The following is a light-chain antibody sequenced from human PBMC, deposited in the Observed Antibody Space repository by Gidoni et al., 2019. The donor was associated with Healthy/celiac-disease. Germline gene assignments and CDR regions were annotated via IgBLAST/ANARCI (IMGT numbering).Light chain of an antibody. V-gene: IGLV1-40*01. CDR3: QSFDSSLSGSV. Sequence: QSVLTQPPSVSGAPGQRVTISCTGSSSDIGAGYDVHWYQHLPRTAPKLLIPGNNNRPSGVPDRFSGSKSGTSASLAITGLQAEDEADYYCQSFDSSLSGSVFGGGTKLTVL. J-gene: IGLJ3*02. CDR2: GNN. CDR1: SSDIGAGYD.